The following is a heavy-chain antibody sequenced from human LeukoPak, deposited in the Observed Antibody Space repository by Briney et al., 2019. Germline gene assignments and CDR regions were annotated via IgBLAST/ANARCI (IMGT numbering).Heavy chain of an antibody. CDR3: AKDAGTTYDYFDY. V-gene: IGHV3-30*02. D-gene: IGHD1-7*01. CDR1: GFTFSSYG. CDR2: IWYGGSNK. J-gene: IGHJ4*02. Sequence: PGGSLRLSYAASGFTFSSYGMHWVRQAPGKGLEWVAVIWYGGSNKYYADSVKGRFTISRDNSKNTLYLQMNSLRAEDTAVYYCAKDAGTTYDYFDYWGQGTLVTVSS.